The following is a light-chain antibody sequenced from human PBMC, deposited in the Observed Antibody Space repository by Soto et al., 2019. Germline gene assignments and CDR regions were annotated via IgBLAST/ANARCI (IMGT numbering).Light chain of an antibody. J-gene: IGKJ4*01. CDR2: GAS. Sequence: ENVLTQSPGTLSLSPGERATLSCRASQSISSNYLAWYQQKPGQAPRLLIHGASTRATGVPARFSGSGSGTDFTLTISRLEPEDFAVYYCQQYGSSPFTFGGGTKVDIK. V-gene: IGKV3-20*01. CDR3: QQYGSSPFT. CDR1: QSISSNY.